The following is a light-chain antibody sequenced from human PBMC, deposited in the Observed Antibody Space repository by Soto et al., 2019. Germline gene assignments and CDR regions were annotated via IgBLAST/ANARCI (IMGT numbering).Light chain of an antibody. CDR2: GAS. CDR1: RSVSSSY. V-gene: IGKV3-20*01. J-gene: IGKJ1*01. CDR3: QQYGSSPRT. Sequence: EIVLTQSPGTLSLSPGERATLSCRASRSVSSSYLAWYQQKPGQAPRLLIYGASSRATGMSDRFSGSGSGTDFTLTISRLEPEDFAVYYCQQYGSSPRTFGQGTKVEIK.